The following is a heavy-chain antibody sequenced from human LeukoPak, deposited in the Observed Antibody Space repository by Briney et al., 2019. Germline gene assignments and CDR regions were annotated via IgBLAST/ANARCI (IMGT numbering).Heavy chain of an antibody. J-gene: IGHJ4*02. CDR2: IYTSGSA. CDR3: ASSSWYGGN. Sequence: GSLRLSCVASGFRFRDYYMTWIRQPAGKGLEWIGRIYTSGSANYNPSLKSRVTMSVDTSKNQFSLKLSSVTAADTAVYYCASSSWYGGNWGQGTLVTVSS. V-gene: IGHV4-4*07. CDR1: GFRFRDYY. D-gene: IGHD6-13*01.